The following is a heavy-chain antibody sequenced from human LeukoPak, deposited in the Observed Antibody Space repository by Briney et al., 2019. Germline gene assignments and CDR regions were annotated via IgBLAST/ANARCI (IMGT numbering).Heavy chain of an antibody. V-gene: IGHV4-59*01. Sequence: SETLSLTCTVSGGSISSYYWSWIRQPPGKGLEWIGYICYSGSTNYNLSLKSRVTISVDTSKNQFSLKLSSVTAADTAVYYCARVDSSGYEVFYWGQGTLVTVSS. CDR2: ICYSGST. D-gene: IGHD5-12*01. CDR1: GGSISSYY. CDR3: ARVDSSGYEVFY. J-gene: IGHJ4*02.